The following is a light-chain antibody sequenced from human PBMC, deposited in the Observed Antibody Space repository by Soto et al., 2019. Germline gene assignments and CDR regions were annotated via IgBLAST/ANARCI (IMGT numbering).Light chain of an antibody. CDR2: KAS. CDR1: QSINSW. J-gene: IGKJ1*01. CDR3: QQYSSYPWT. Sequence: PSQSINSWLAWYQQKPGKAPNLLIHKASALQSGVPSRFSGSESGTEFTLTISSLQPDDFATYYCQQYSSYPWTFGQGPRWIS. V-gene: IGKV1-5*03.